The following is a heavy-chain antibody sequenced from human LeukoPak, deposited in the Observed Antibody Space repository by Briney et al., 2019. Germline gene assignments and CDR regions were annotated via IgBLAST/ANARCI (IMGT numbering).Heavy chain of an antibody. D-gene: IGHD3-22*01. CDR2: INHSGST. Sequence: PSETLSLTCAVYGGSFSGYYWSWIRQPPGKGLEWIGEINHSGSTNYNPSLKSRVTISVDTSKNQFSLKLSSVTAADTAVYYCARFYQGIVDYFDYWGQGTLVTVSS. V-gene: IGHV4-34*01. CDR1: GGSFSGYY. J-gene: IGHJ4*02. CDR3: ARFYQGIVDYFDY.